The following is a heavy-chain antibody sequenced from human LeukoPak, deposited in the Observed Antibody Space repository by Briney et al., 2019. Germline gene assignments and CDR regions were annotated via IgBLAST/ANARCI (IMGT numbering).Heavy chain of an antibody. J-gene: IGHJ6*03. CDR1: GFTFSSYA. Sequence: GGSLRLPCAASGFTFSSYAMHWVRQAPGKGLEYVSAISSNGGSTYYANSVKGRFTISRDNSKNTLYLQMGSLRAEDMAVYYCARDFYQGGDYGGDYYYYYYMDVWGKGTTVTISS. D-gene: IGHD4-23*01. CDR2: ISSNGGST. V-gene: IGHV3-64*01. CDR3: ARDFYQGGDYGGDYYYYYYMDV.